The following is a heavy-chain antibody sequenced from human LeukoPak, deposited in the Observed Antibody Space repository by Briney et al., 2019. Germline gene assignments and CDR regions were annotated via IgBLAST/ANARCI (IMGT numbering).Heavy chain of an antibody. CDR3: ARLSIEQWPPDY. Sequence: SETLSLTCTVSGGSISSSSYYWSWIRQPPGKGLEWIGYIYYSGSTNYNPSLKSRVTISVDTSKNQFSLKLSSVTAADTAVYYCARLSIEQWPPDYWGQGTLVTVSS. CDR1: GGSISSSSYY. D-gene: IGHD6-19*01. CDR2: IYYSGST. J-gene: IGHJ4*02. V-gene: IGHV4-61*05.